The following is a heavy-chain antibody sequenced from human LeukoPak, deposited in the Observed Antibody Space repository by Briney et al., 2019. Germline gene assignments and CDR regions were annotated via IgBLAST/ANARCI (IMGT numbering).Heavy chain of an antibody. CDR3: ARASSGYYLDPQSYFDY. V-gene: IGHV4-39*07. J-gene: IGHJ4*02. CDR1: GGSISSSSYY. D-gene: IGHD3-22*01. CDR2: IYYSGST. Sequence: SETLSLTCTVSGGSISSSSYYWGWIRQPPGKGLEWIGSIYYSGSTYYNPSLKSRVTISVDTSKNQFSLKLSSVIAADTAVYYCARASSGYYLDPQSYFDYWGQGTLVTVSS.